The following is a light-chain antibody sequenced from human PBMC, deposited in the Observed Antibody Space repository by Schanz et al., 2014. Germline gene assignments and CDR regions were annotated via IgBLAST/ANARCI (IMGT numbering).Light chain of an antibody. CDR3: CSYAGSTNLR. CDR2: EAS. Sequence: QSALTQPASVSGSPGQSITISCSGTSSDVGSYGLVSWYLQYPGKAPKLIIYEASKRPSGVSIRFSGSKSGNTASLTVSGLQAEDEADYYCCSYAGSTNLRFGGGTKLTVL. V-gene: IGLV2-23*01. CDR1: SSDVGSYGL. J-gene: IGLJ3*02.